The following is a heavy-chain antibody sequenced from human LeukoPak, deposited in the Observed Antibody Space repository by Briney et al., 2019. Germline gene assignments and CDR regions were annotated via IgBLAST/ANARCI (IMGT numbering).Heavy chain of an antibody. J-gene: IGHJ6*02. D-gene: IGHD2-2*01. CDR3: ARARYCSSTSCHGGYYYGMDV. V-gene: IGHV4-30-4*01. CDR2: IYYSGST. Sequence: SETLSLTCTVSGGSISSGDYYWGWIRQPPGRGLEWIVYIYYSGSTYYNPSLKSRITISVYTSKNQFSLKLSSVTAADTAVYYCARARYCSSTSCHGGYYYGMDVWGQGTTVTVSS. CDR1: GGSISSGDYY.